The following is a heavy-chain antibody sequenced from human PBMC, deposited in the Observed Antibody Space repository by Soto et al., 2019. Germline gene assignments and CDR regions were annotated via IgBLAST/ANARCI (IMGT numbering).Heavy chain of an antibody. V-gene: IGHV3-23*01. J-gene: IGHJ5*02. D-gene: IGHD6-13*01. CDR2: ISGSGGST. CDR1: GFTFSSYA. Sequence: EVQLLESGGGLVQPGGSLRLSCAASGFTFSSYAMSWVRQAPGKGLEWVSAISGSGGSTYYADSVKGRFTISRDNSKNTLYLQMNSLRAEDTAVYYCAAGPGIAAAGKPNWFDPWGQGTLVTVSS. CDR3: AAGPGIAAAGKPNWFDP.